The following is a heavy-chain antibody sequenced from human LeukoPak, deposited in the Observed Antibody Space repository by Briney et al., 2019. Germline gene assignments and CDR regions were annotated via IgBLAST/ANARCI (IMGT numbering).Heavy chain of an antibody. J-gene: IGHJ6*03. CDR1: GYTFTSFD. V-gene: IGHV1-8*01. D-gene: IGHD1-26*01. Sequence: ASVKVSCKASGYTFTSFDINWVRQAPGQGLEWMGWMNPNSGNTGYAQKFQGRVTMTRNTSISTAYMELSSLRSEDTAVYYCARGSGNSGSYYMDVWGKGTTVTISS. CDR3: ARGSGNSGSYYMDV. CDR2: MNPNSGNT.